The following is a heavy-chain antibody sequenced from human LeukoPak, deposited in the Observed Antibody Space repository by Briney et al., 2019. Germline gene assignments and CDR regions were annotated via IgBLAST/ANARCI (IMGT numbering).Heavy chain of an antibody. J-gene: IGHJ4*02. CDR1: GYTFTSYY. CDR3: ASDRDWGSSDPFDY. CDR2: INPGRGNT. D-gene: IGHD7-27*01. Sequence: VASVKVSCKASGYTFTSYYMHWVRQVPGQGLEWMGIINPGRGNTNYAQNFHGRVTLTRDTSTSTIYMELSSLRSEDTAVYYCASDRDWGSSDPFDYWGQETLVTVSS. V-gene: IGHV1-46*01.